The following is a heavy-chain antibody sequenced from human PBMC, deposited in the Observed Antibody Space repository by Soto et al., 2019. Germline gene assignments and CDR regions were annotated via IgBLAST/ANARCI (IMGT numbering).Heavy chain of an antibody. D-gene: IGHD3-10*01. CDR3: ARGSITMVRGVIIKSRFDP. CDR2: IIPIFGTA. J-gene: IGHJ5*02. CDR1: GGTFSSYA. Sequence: QVQLVQSGAEAKKPGSSVKVSCKASGGTFSSYAISWVRQAPGQGLEWMGGIIPIFGTANYAQKFQGRVTITADESTSTAYMELSSLRSEDTAVYYCARGSITMVRGVIIKSRFDPWGQGTLVTVSS. V-gene: IGHV1-69*01.